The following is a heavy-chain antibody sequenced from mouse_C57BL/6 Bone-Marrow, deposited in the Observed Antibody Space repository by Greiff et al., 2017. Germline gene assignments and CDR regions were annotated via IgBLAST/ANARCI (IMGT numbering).Heavy chain of an antibody. CDR2: IDPNSGGT. J-gene: IGHJ2*01. V-gene: IGHV1-72*01. CDR1: GYTFTSYW. Sequence: QVQLQQPGAELVKPGASVKLSCKASGYTFTSYWMHWVKQRPGRGLEWIGWIDPNSGGTKYNEKFKSKATLTVDKPSNTAYMQLSSLTSEDSAVYNGARNIITKVGDTDYFDYWGQGTTLTVSS. CDR3: ARNIITKVGDTDYFDY. D-gene: IGHD1-1*01.